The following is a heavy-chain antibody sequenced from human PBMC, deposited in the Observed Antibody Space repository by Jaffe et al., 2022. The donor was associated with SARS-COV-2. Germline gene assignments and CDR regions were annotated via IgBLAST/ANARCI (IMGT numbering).Heavy chain of an antibody. Sequence: VQLQESGPGLVKPSQTLSLTCAVSGASITTGDYNWSWIRQSPGKGPEWIGFIDYTGTTSYNPSLESRVSISLDTSTNQFSLRMTTVTAEDTAVYYCATSVDHDYYDYYFDFWARGTLVTVSS. CDR3: ATSVDHDYYDYYFDF. V-gene: IGHV4-30-4*01. J-gene: IGHJ4*01. D-gene: IGHD4-17*01. CDR2: IDYTGTT. CDR1: GASITTGDYN.